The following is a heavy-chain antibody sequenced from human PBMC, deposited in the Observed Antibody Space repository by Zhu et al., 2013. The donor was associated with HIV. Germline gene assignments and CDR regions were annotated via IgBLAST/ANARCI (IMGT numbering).Heavy chain of an antibody. CDR2: ISYDGSNK. Sequence: VQLVESGGGVVQPGRSLRLSCAASGFTFSSYAMHWVRQAPGKGLEWVAVISYDGSNKYYADSVKGRFTISRDNSKNTLYLQMNSLRAEDTAVYYCARGKVAATGEFDYWGQGTLVTVSS. D-gene: IGHD2-15*01. CDR3: ARGKVAATGEFDY. V-gene: IGHV3-30-3*01. J-gene: IGHJ4*02. CDR1: GFTFSSYA.